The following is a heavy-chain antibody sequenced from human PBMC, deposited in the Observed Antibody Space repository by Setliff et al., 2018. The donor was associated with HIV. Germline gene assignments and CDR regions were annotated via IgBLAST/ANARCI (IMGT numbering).Heavy chain of an antibody. CDR3: AATVESVGPYYGMDV. J-gene: IGHJ6*02. D-gene: IGHD1-26*01. V-gene: IGHV1-69-2*01. CDR2: VDPKNGKT. CDR1: GYTFTDYY. Sequence: ASVKVSCKASGYTFTDYYMHWVQQAPGKGLEWMGRVDPKNGKTLYAENLRGRITITADTSTDTAYMELSSLRSEDTAVYYCAATVESVGPYYGMDVWGQGTTVTVSS.